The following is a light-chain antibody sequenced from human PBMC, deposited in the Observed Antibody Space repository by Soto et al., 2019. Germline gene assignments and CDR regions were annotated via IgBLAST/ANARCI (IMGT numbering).Light chain of an antibody. CDR1: QSVGGNY. CDR2: ATS. CDR3: QQFSGSPWT. V-gene: IGKV3-20*01. Sequence: EIVLTQSPDTLSLSPGERATLSCRASQSVGGNYLAWYQQRPGQAPRLLIYATSSRATGIPGRFSGSGSGTDFTLTISRLEPEDFAVYYCQQFSGSPWTFGQGTKVEIK. J-gene: IGKJ1*01.